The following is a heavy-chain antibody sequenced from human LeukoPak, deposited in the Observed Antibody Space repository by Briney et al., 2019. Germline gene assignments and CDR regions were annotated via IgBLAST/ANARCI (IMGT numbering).Heavy chain of an antibody. CDR1: GVTFSSYW. J-gene: IGHJ6*03. Sequence: GGSLRLSCAASGVTFSSYWMHWVRQAPGKGLVWVSRINSDGSSTSYADSVKGRFTISRDNAKNTLYLQMNSLRAEDTAVYYCARDSSGWYVSYYYYYMDVWGKGTTVTVSS. D-gene: IGHD6-19*01. CDR2: INSDGSST. V-gene: IGHV3-74*01. CDR3: ARDSSGWYVSYYYYYMDV.